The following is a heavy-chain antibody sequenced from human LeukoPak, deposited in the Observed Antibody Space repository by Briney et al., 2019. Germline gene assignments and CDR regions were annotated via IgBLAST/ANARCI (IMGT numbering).Heavy chain of an antibody. V-gene: IGHV3-21*01. CDR3: ARGPGPGRFFGAFDI. D-gene: IGHD1-1*01. Sequence: PGGSLRLSCAASGFTFSSYSMNWVRQAPGKGLEWVSSISSSSSYISYADSVKGRFTISRDNAKNSLYLQMNSLRAEDTAVYYCARGPGPGRFFGAFDIWGQGTMVTVSS. J-gene: IGHJ3*02. CDR1: GFTFSSYS. CDR2: ISSSSSYI.